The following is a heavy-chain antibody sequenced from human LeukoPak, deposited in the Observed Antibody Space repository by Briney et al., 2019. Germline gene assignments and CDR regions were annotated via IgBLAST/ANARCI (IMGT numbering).Heavy chain of an antibody. CDR3: AREYTGIAEYYFDY. CDR1: GGSISSYY. J-gene: IGHJ4*02. Sequence: SETLSLTCTVSGGSISSYYWSWVRQPAGKGLEWVGRIYTSGSTNYNPSLKSRVTMSVDTSKNQFSLKLSSVTAADTAVYYCAREYTGIAEYYFDYWGQGTLVTVSS. V-gene: IGHV4-4*07. D-gene: IGHD6-13*01. CDR2: IYTSGST.